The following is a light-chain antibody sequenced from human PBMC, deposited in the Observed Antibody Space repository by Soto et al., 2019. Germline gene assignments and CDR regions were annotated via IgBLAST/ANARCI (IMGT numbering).Light chain of an antibody. V-gene: IGKV3-20*01. J-gene: IGKJ3*01. Sequence: EIVLTQSPGTLSLSPGERATLSCRASQSVSSSYLAWYQQKPGQAPRLLIYGASSRATGIPDRFSGSGSGTDFTLIISRLEPEDFAVYYCQQYGSLWFTFGPWTKVDIK. CDR2: GAS. CDR1: QSVSSSY. CDR3: QQYGSLWFT.